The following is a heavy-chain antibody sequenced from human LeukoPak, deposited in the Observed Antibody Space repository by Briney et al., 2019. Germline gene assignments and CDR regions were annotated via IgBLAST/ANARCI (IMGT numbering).Heavy chain of an antibody. J-gene: IGHJ3*02. V-gene: IGHV4-34*01. Sequence: ASETLSLTCAVYGVSFSGYYWSWIRQSPGKGLEWIGEINHSGSINYNPSFKSRVTISVDTSKNQFSLKLSSVTAADTAVYYCARGGDSSAYYILDAFDIWGEGTMVTVSS. CDR2: INHSGSI. D-gene: IGHD3-22*01. CDR1: GVSFSGYY. CDR3: ARGGDSSAYYILDAFDI.